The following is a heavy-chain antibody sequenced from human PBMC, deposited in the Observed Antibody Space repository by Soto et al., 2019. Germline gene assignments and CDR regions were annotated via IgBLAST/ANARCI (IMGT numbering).Heavy chain of an antibody. CDR1: EFPFSYYL. CDR3: ARGWASLDY. V-gene: IGHV3-7*03. CDR2: IKQDGSEI. J-gene: IGHJ4*02. Sequence: GGSLRLSCVVSEFPFSYYLMTWVRQAPGKGLEWVANIKQDGSEIYYVDSVKGRFTISRDNAKNSLFLQMNSLRAEDTAVYYCARGWASLDYWGQGTLVTVSS. D-gene: IGHD6-19*01.